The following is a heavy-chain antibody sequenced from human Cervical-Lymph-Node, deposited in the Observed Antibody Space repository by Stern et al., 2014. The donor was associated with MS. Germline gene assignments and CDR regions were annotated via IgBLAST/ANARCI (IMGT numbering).Heavy chain of an antibody. CDR2: IIPIFGTA. Sequence: VQLVQSGAEVKKPGSSVKVSCKASGGTFSSYAISWVRQAPGQGLEWMGGIIPIFGTANYAQKFQGRVTLTADAATSTAHMELSSLRSDDTAIYYCARGGNPDWYFDLWGRGTLITVSS. CDR1: GGTFSSYA. CDR3: ARGGNPDWYFDL. V-gene: IGHV1-69*01. D-gene: IGHD2/OR15-2a*01. J-gene: IGHJ2*01.